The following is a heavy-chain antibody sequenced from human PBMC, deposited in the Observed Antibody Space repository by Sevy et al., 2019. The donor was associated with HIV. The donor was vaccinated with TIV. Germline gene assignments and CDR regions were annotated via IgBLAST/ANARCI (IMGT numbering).Heavy chain of an antibody. Sequence: SETLSLTCAVSGGSIRSSHWWSWVRQSPGKGLEWIGEIYYSGSRNYNPSLKSRLTISVDTSNNRFSLRLSSVTAADTAVYYCAREEYFYGSGTYGYGMDVWGQGTTVTVSS. D-gene: IGHD3-10*01. CDR2: IYYSGSR. CDR1: GGSIRSSHW. J-gene: IGHJ6*02. V-gene: IGHV4-4*02. CDR3: AREEYFYGSGTYGYGMDV.